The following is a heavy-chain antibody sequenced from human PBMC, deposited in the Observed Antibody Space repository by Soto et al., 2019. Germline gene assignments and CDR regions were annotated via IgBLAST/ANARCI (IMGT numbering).Heavy chain of an antibody. V-gene: IGHV4-59*01. D-gene: IGHD1-26*01. J-gene: IGHJ5*02. CDR1: GVSISTCD. CDR3: ARVGSGSYYDFHWFGP. CDR2: IYDSGST. Sequence: PSETLSLTCTFSGVSISTCDWSWIRQPPGKGLEWSGHIYDSGSTNYSASLKSRGTISIDTYKRQLSLKLRSVTAADTAVYHCARVGSGSYYDFHWFGPWGQGKVVTISS.